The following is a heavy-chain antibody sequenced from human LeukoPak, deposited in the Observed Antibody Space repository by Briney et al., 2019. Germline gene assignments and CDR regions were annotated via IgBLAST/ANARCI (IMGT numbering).Heavy chain of an antibody. J-gene: IGHJ3*02. CDR1: KYTFSGYY. CDR3: ATVALDDFWSGYDGFDI. D-gene: IGHD3-3*01. CDR2: INPKTGDT. Sequence: ASVKVSCKASKYTFSGYYMHWVRQAPGQGLQWMGWINPKTGDTNYAQKFQGRVTMTRDTSISTGYMSLSRLRSDDTAVYYCATVALDDFWSGYDGFDIWGQGTMVIVSS. V-gene: IGHV1-2*02.